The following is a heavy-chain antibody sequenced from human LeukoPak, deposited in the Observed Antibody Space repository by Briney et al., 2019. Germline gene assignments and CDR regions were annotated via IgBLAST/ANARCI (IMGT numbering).Heavy chain of an antibody. CDR3: ARASGSGSYYGMDV. Sequence: SETLSLTCTVSGGSISSYYWSWIRQPPGKGLDWIGYIYYSGSTNCNPSLKSRVTISVDTSKNQFSLKLSSVTAADTAVYYCARASGSGSYYGMDVWGQGTTVTVSS. V-gene: IGHV4-59*01. CDR2: IYYSGST. CDR1: GGSISSYY. D-gene: IGHD1-26*01. J-gene: IGHJ6*02.